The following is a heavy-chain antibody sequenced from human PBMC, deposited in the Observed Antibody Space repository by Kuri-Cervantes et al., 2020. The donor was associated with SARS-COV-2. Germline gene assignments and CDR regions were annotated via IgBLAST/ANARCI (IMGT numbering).Heavy chain of an antibody. CDR3: ARAGYDFWSGYLMGDYGMDV. V-gene: IGHV3-53*01. D-gene: IGHD3-3*01. J-gene: IGHJ6*02. CDR2: IYSGGST. Sequence: GGSLRLSCAASGFTVSSNYMSWVRQAPGKGLEWVSVIYSGGSTYYADSVKGRFTISRDNSKNTLYLQMNSLRAEDTAVYYCARAGYDFWSGYLMGDYGMDVWGQGTTVTVSS. CDR1: GFTVSSNY.